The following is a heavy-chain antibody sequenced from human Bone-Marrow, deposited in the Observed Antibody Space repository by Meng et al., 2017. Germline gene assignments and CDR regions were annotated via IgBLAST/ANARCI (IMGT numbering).Heavy chain of an antibody. CDR1: GYSISSGYY. CDR2: IYHSGST. V-gene: IGHV4-38-2*02. Sequence: SETLSLTCTVSGYSISSGYYWGWIRQPPGKGLEWIGSIYHSGSTYYNPSLKSRVTISVDTSKIQFSLKLSSVTAADTAVYYCARDGLGSSWYWGWFDPWGQGTLVTVSS. CDR3: ARDGLGSSWYWGWFDP. D-gene: IGHD6-13*01. J-gene: IGHJ5*02.